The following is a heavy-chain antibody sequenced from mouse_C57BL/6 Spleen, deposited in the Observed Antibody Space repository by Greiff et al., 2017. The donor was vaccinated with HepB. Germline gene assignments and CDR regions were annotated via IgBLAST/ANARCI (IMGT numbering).Heavy chain of an antibody. CDR2: IDPENGDT. CDR1: GFNIKEDY. V-gene: IGHV14-4*01. Sequence: EVHLVESGAELVRPGASVKLSCTASGFNIKEDYMHWVKQRPEQGLEWIGWIDPENGDTEYASKFQGKATITADTSSNTAYLQLSSLTSEDTAVYYCTTLDGYSSFAYWGQGTLVTVSA. J-gene: IGHJ3*01. CDR3: TTLDGYSSFAY. D-gene: IGHD2-3*01.